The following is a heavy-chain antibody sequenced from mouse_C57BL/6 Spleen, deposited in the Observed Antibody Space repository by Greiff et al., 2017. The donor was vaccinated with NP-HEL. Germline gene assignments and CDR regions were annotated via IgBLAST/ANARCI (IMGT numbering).Heavy chain of an antibody. CDR2: INPSTGGT. CDR1: GYSFTGYY. CDR3: ARGSVYGGWFAY. D-gene: IGHD1-1*01. J-gene: IGHJ3*01. V-gene: IGHV1-42*01. Sequence: EVQLQESGPELVKPGASVKISCKASGYSFTGYYMNWVKQSPEKSLEWIGEINPSTGGTTYNQQLKAKATLTVAKSSSTAYMQLKSLTSEDSAVYYCARGSVYGGWFAYWGQGTLVTVSA.